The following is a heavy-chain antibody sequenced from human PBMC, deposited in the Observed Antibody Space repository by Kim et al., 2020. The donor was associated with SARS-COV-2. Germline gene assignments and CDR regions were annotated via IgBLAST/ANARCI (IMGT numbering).Heavy chain of an antibody. CDR2: SNPNSGGT. V-gene: IGHV1-2*02. CDR3: ARGSPFYGSGEQLDDY. J-gene: IGHJ4*02. CDR1: GYTFTGYY. Sequence: ASVKVSCKASGYTFTGYYMHWVRQAPGQGLEWMGWSNPNSGGTNYAQKFQGRVTMTRDTSISTAYMELSRLRSDDTAVYYCARGSPFYGSGEQLDDYWGQGALGTVSS. D-gene: IGHD3-10*01.